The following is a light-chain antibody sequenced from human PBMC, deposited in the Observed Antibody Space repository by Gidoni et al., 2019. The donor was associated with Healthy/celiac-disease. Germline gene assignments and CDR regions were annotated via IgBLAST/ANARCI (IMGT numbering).Light chain of an antibody. CDR2: AAS. Sequence: AIRMTQSPSSFSASTGDRVTITCRASQGISSYLDWYQQKPGKAPKLLIYAASTLQSGVPSRFSGSGSGTDFTLTISCLQSEDFATYYCQQYYSYPSTFGQXTRLEIK. V-gene: IGKV1-8*01. J-gene: IGKJ5*01. CDR1: QGISSY. CDR3: QQYYSYPST.